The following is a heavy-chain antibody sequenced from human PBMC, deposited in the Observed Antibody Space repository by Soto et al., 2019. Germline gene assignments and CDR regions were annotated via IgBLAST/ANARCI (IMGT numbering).Heavy chain of an antibody. Sequence: EVQLVESGGGLVQPGGSLRLSCAASGFTFSSYWMHWVRQAPGKGLVWVSRINSDGSSTYYADSVKGRFTISRDNAKNTLYLQMNSLRAEDTAVYYCASHIVVVTAPRSVDYWGQGTLVTVSS. CDR1: GFTFSSYW. CDR3: ASHIVVVTAPRSVDY. CDR2: INSDGSST. J-gene: IGHJ4*02. D-gene: IGHD2-21*02. V-gene: IGHV3-74*01.